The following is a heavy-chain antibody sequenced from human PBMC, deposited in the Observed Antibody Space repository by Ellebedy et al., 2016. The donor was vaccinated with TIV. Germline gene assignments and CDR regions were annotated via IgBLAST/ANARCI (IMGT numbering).Heavy chain of an antibody. V-gene: IGHV1-46*01. Sequence: AASVTVSCKASGYTFTSYYMHWVRQAPGQGLEWMGIINPSGGSTSYAQKFQGRVTITRDTSASTAYMELSSLRSKDTAVYYCARDRDYGTFDYWGQGTLVTVSS. CDR3: ARDRDYGTFDY. CDR2: INPSGGST. J-gene: IGHJ4*02. D-gene: IGHD4-17*01. CDR1: GYTFTSYY.